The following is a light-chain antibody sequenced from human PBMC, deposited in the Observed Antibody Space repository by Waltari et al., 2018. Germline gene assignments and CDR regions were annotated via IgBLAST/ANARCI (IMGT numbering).Light chain of an antibody. CDR1: QSIITW. Sequence: DIQMTQSPSTLSASVGDRVTTSCRASQSIITWLAWYQQKPGKAPKLLVYKASSLESGVPSRFSGSGSGTEFTLTISSLQADDFATYYCQQYNKDPLTFGGGTKVEI. J-gene: IGKJ4*01. CDR2: KAS. CDR3: QQYNKDPLT. V-gene: IGKV1-5*03.